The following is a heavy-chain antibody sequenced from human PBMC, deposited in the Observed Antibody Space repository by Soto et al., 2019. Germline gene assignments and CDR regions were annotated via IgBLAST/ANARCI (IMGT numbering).Heavy chain of an antibody. CDR1: GDSVSSNSAA. Sequence: SQTLSLTCAISGDSVSSNSAAWNWIRQSPSRGLEWLGRTYYRSKWYNDYAVSVKSRITINPDTSKNQFSLQLNSVTPEDTAVYYCARIVFPGSNYPSTASDFWGQGTLVTVFS. J-gene: IGHJ4*02. CDR3: ARIVFPGSNYPSTASDF. D-gene: IGHD4-4*01. CDR2: TYYRSKWYN. V-gene: IGHV6-1*01.